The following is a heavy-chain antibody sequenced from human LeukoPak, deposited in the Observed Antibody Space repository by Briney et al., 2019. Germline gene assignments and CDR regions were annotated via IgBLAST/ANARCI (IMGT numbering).Heavy chain of an antibody. V-gene: IGHV3-23*01. Sequence: GGSLRLSCAASGFTFSNYAMSWVRQAPGKGLEWVSAITGSGGSTFYADSVKGRFTISRDNSKNTLYLQMNSLRAEDTAVYYCAKDPSREGYWGQGTLVTVSS. CDR3: AKDPSREGY. J-gene: IGHJ4*02. CDR2: ITGSGGST. CDR1: GFTFSNYA.